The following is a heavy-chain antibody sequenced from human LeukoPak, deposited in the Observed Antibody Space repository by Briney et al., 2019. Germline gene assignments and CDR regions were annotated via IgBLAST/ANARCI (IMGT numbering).Heavy chain of an antibody. V-gene: IGHV3-11*05. CDR2: ISHSSGFT. J-gene: IGHJ4*02. CDR3: AKDARENDFWSGYQNY. CDR1: GFTFSDYY. Sequence: PGGSLRLSCAASGFTFSDYYMSWIRQAPGQGLEWVAYISHSSGFTNYAVSVKGRFAIARDNAKNSLYLQMDSLRAEDTAIYYCAKDARENDFWSGYQNYWGQGTLVTVSS. D-gene: IGHD3-3*01.